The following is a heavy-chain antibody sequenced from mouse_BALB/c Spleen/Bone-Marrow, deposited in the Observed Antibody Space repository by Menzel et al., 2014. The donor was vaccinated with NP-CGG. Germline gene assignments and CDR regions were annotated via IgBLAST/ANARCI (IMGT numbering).Heavy chain of an antibody. D-gene: IGHD3-2*02. J-gene: IGHJ4*01. Sequence: QVQLQQSGPGLVAPSQSLSITCTVSGFSLTNYGVHWVRQPPGKGLEWLGVIWAGGSTNYNSARMSRLSISKDNSKSQVFLKMISLQTDDTAMYYCARVTSSAVGAMDYWGQGTSVTVSS. CDR3: ARVTSSAVGAMDY. V-gene: IGHV2-9*02. CDR2: IWAGGST. CDR1: GFSLTNYG.